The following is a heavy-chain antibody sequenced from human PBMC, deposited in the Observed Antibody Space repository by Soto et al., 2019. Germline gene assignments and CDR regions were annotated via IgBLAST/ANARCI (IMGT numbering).Heavy chain of an antibody. D-gene: IGHD7-27*01. CDR1: GFTFSSYC. CDR3: AKDLLGPCRAYSMDV. J-gene: IGHJ6*04. CDR2: ISYDGSNK. V-gene: IGHV3-30*18. Sequence: QVQLVESGGGVVQPGRSLRLSCAASGFTFSSYCMHWVRQAPGKGLEWVAVISYDGSNKYYADSVKGLFTISRDNSKNTLSLQMNSLRAEDTAVYYCAKDLLGPCRAYSMDVWGKGTTVTVSS.